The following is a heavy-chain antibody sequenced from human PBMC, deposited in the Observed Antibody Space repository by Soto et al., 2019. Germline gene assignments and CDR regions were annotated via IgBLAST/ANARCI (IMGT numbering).Heavy chain of an antibody. CDR2: ISGNGDTT. J-gene: IGHJ3*02. D-gene: IGHD3-10*01. V-gene: IGHV3-23*01. CDR3: AKDYVGVIPDAFDI. CDR1: GFTFANSA. Sequence: VQLLESGGGLVQPGGSLRLSCAASGFTFANSAMSWVRQAPGKGLEWVSGISGNGDTTYYADSVRGRFTVSRDNSKNTLYLQINSLGAEDTALYYCAKDYVGVIPDAFDIWGLGTMVTVSS.